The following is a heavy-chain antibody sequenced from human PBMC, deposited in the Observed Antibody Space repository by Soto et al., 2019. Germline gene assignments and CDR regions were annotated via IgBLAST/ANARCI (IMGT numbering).Heavy chain of an antibody. D-gene: IGHD4-17*01. J-gene: IGHJ6*02. V-gene: IGHV1-18*01. CDR3: ASDHLDYGDYGDPYYYYYYGMDV. CDR1: GYTFTSYG. CDR2: ISAYNGNT. Sequence: GASVKVSCKASGYTFTSYGISWVRQAPGQGLEWMGWISAYNGNTNYAQKLQGRVTMTTDTSTSTAYMELGSLRSDDTAVYYCASDHLDYGDYGDPYYYYYYGMDVWGQGTTVTVSS.